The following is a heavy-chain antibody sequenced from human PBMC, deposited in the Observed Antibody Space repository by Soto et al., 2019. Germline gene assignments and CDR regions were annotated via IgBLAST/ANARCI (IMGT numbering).Heavy chain of an antibody. CDR3: AKDLNSGGRSTLGALGGDI. CDR1: GYTFIDYY. V-gene: IGHV1-2*02. CDR2: INPKTGAT. J-gene: IGHJ3*02. Sequence: DSVQVSCKASGYTFIDYYIHWVRQAPGQGLEWMGWINPKTGATSYAQNFRGRVTMTRDASISTAFMDLSRLTSDDTAGYYCAKDLNSGGRSTLGALGGDIWG. D-gene: IGHD3-16*01.